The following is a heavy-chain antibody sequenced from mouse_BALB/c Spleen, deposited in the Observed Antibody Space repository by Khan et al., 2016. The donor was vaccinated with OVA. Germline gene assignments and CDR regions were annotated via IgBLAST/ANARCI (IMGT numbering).Heavy chain of an antibody. CDR3: AGNGIDY. Sequence: QVQLKQSGPELVKPGASVKMSCKASGYTFTTYWMHWVKQRPGQGLEWIGYINPTSDYTNYNEKFKDKATLSADKSSSTAYMQLSSLTSEDSAVYYCAGNGIDYWGQGTTVTVSS. CDR2: INPTSDYT. V-gene: IGHV1-7*01. CDR1: GYTFTTYW. J-gene: IGHJ2*01.